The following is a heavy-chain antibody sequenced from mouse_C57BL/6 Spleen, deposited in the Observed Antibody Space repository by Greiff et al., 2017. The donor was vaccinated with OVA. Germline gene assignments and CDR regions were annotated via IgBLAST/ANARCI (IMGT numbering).Heavy chain of an antibody. CDR1: GYAFSSSW. CDR3: ARIGLDY. Sequence: VQLQQSGPELVKPGASVKISCKASGYAFSSSWMNWVKQRPGKGLEWIGRIYPGDGDTNYNGKFKGKATLTADKSSSIAYMQLSSLTSEDSAVYFCARIGLDYWGQGTTLTVSS. V-gene: IGHV1-82*01. J-gene: IGHJ2*01. CDR2: IYPGDGDT.